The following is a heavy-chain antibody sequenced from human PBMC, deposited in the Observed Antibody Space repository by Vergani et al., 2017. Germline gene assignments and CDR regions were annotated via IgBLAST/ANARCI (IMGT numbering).Heavy chain of an antibody. V-gene: IGHV3-53*01. J-gene: IGHJ6*03. Sequence: EVQLVESGGGLIQPGGSLRLSCAASGFTVSSNYMSWVRQAPGKGLEWVSVIYSGGSTYYADSVKGRFTISRDNSKNTLYLQMNSLRAEDTAVYYWARDSDSSSWYLWRYYMDVWGKGTTVTVSS. D-gene: IGHD6-13*01. CDR3: ARDSDSSSWYLWRYYMDV. CDR2: IYSGGST. CDR1: GFTVSSNY.